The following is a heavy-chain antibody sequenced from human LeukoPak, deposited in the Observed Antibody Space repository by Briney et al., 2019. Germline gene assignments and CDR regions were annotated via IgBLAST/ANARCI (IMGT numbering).Heavy chain of an antibody. CDR2: IYHSGST. Sequence: PSETLSLTCAVSGGSISSGGYSWSWIRQPPGKGLEWIGYIYHSGSTYYNPSLKSRVTISVDRSKSQFSLKLSSVTAADTAVYYCAREKAAGVFDYWGQGTLVTVSS. CDR3: AREKAAGVFDY. D-gene: IGHD6-13*01. J-gene: IGHJ4*02. CDR1: GGSISSGGYS. V-gene: IGHV4-30-2*01.